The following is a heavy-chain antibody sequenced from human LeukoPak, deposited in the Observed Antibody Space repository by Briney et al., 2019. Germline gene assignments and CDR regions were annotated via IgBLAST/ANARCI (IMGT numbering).Heavy chain of an antibody. V-gene: IGHV4-34*01. CDR2: INHSGST. D-gene: IGHD2-21*02. CDR1: GGSFSGYY. CDR3: ARHGGDRDYYYYYMDV. Sequence: SETLSLTCAVYGGSFSGYYWSWIRQPPGKGLEWIGEINHSGSTNYNPSLKSRVTISVDTSKNQFSLKLSSVTAADTAVYYCARHGGDRDYYYYYMDVWGKGTTVTISS. J-gene: IGHJ6*03.